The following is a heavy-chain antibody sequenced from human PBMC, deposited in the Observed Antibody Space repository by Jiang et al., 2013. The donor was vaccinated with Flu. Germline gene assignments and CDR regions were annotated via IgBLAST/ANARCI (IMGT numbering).Heavy chain of an antibody. CDR1: GGSFSGYY. Sequence: LKPSETLSLTCAVYGGSFSGYYWSWIRQPPGKGLEWIGEINHSGSTNYNPSLKSRVTISVDTSKNQFSLKLSSVTAADTAVYYCARLRGMVRGANWFDPWGQGTLVTVSS. D-gene: IGHD3-10*01. CDR3: ARLRGMVRGANWFDP. J-gene: IGHJ5*02. CDR2: INHSGST. V-gene: IGHV4-34*01.